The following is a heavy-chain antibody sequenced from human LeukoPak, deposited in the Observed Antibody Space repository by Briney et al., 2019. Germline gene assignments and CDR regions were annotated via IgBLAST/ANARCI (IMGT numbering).Heavy chain of an antibody. Sequence: GSLRLSCAASGFTFSSYAMTWVRQAPGKGLEWVSGISGRGGSTYYADSVQGRFTISRDNSKNTLYLQMNSLRAEDTAVYYCAKVVDGQWLVRGWFDPWGQGTLVTVSS. V-gene: IGHV3-23*01. CDR2: ISGRGGST. D-gene: IGHD6-19*01. CDR1: GFTFSSYA. J-gene: IGHJ5*02. CDR3: AKVVDGQWLVRGWFDP.